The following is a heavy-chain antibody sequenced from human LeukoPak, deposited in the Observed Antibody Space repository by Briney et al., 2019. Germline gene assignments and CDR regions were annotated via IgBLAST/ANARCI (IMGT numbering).Heavy chain of an antibody. J-gene: IGHJ4*02. D-gene: IGHD3-22*01. Sequence: GGSLRLSCAASGFTVSSNYMSWVRQAPGKGLEWVSVIYSGGSTYYADSVKGRFTISRDNSKNTLYLKMNSLRAEDTAVYYCARGPRTYYYDSSGYYLDYWGQGTLVTVSS. CDR2: IYSGGST. CDR1: GFTVSSNY. CDR3: ARGPRTYYYDSSGYYLDY. V-gene: IGHV3-53*01.